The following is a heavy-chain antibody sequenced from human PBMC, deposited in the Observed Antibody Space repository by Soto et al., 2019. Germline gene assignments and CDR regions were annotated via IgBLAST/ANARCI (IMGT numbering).Heavy chain of an antibody. CDR1: GYSFTSYW. Sequence: PGESLKISCKGSGYSFTSYWISWVRQMPGKGLEWMGRIDPSDSYTNYSPSFQGHVTISADKSISTAYLQWSSLKASDTAMYYCARLINYDYVWGSYRYPDAFDIWGQGTMVSVS. CDR2: IDPSDSYT. J-gene: IGHJ3*02. D-gene: IGHD3-16*02. V-gene: IGHV5-10-1*01. CDR3: ARLINYDYVWGSYRYPDAFDI.